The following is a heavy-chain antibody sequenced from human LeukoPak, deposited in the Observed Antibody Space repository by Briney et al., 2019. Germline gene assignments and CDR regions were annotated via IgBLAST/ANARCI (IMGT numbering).Heavy chain of an antibody. CDR3: ARDRDDSSGKFDY. CDR1: GGTFSSYA. CDR2: IIPIFGTA. Sequence: ASVTVSCKASGGTFSSYAISWARQAPGQGLEWMGGIIPIFGTANYAQKFQGRVTITADESTSTAYMELSSLRSEDTAVYYCARDRDDSSGKFDYWGQGCLVTVSS. V-gene: IGHV1-69*13. J-gene: IGHJ4*02. D-gene: IGHD6-19*01.